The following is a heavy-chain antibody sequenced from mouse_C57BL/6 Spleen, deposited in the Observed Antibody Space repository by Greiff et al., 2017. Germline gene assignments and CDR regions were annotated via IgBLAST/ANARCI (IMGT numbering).Heavy chain of an antibody. J-gene: IGHJ2*01. Sequence: VQLVESGAELVKPGASVKMSCKASGYTFTTYPIEWMKQNHGKSLEWIGNFHPYNDDTKYNEKFKGKATLTVEKSSSTVYLELSRLTSDDSAVXYCASAYGSYGGYFDYWGQGTPLTVSS. D-gene: IGHD2-1*01. CDR3: ASAYGSYGGYFDY. V-gene: IGHV1-47*01. CDR2: FHPYNDDT. CDR1: GYTFTTYP.